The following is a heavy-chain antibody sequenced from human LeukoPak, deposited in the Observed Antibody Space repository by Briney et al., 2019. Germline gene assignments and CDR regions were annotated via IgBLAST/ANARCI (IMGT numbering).Heavy chain of an antibody. J-gene: IGHJ4*02. Sequence: PSETLSLTCTVSGGSISSYYWSWIRQPPGKGLEWIGYIYYSGSTNYNPSLKSRVTISVDTSKGQFSLKLSSVTAADTAVYYCARERDYYDSSGYYYYFDYWGQGTLVTVSS. CDR1: GGSISSYY. V-gene: IGHV4-59*01. CDR2: IYYSGST. D-gene: IGHD3-22*01. CDR3: ARERDYYDSSGYYYYFDY.